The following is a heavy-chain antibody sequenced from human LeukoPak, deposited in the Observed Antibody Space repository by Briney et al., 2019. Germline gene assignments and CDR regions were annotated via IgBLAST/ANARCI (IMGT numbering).Heavy chain of an antibody. Sequence: GASVKVSCKVSGYTLTELSIHWVRQAPGQGLEWMGWINTNTGNPTYAQGFTGRFVFSLDTSVSTAYLQISSLKAEDTAVYYCARVPPYCSGGSCYHYYYYMDVWGKGTTVTVSS. CDR3: ARVPPYCSGGSCYHYYYYMDV. D-gene: IGHD2-15*01. J-gene: IGHJ6*03. V-gene: IGHV7-4-1*02. CDR1: GYTLTELS. CDR2: INTNTGNP.